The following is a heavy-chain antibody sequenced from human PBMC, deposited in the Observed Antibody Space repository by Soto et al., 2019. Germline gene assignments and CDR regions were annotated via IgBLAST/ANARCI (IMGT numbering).Heavy chain of an antibody. CDR3: ARGSQQLVYYGMDV. Sequence: QVQLQRWGVGLLKPSETLSLTCAVYGGSFSGYYWSWIRQPPGKGLEWIGEINHSGSTNYNPSLKSRVTISVDTSKNQCSLKLRFVTAADTAVYYCARGSQQLVYYGMDVWGQGTTVTVSS. CDR2: INHSGST. CDR1: GGSFSGYY. V-gene: IGHV4-34*01. D-gene: IGHD6-6*01. J-gene: IGHJ6*02.